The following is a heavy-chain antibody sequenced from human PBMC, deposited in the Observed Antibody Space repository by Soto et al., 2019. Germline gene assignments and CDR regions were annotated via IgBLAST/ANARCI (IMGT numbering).Heavy chain of an antibody. CDR2: IYYGGTT. J-gene: IGHJ4*02. CDR1: GGSISSYY. D-gene: IGHD6-19*01. V-gene: IGHV4-59*08. Sequence: SETLSLTCTVSGGSISSYYWSWIRQPPGKGLEWIGYIYYGGTTRYNPSLESRVTVSVETSKSQFSLTLSSVTASDTAVYYCARAVAVAVYYFDYWGQGTLVTAPQ. CDR3: ARAVAVAVYYFDY.